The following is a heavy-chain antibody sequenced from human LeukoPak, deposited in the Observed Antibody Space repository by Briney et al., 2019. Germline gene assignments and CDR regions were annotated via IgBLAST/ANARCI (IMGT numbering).Heavy chain of an antibody. CDR2: ISSSGSTI. J-gene: IGHJ4*02. D-gene: IGHD7-27*01. V-gene: IGHV3-48*01. Sequence: GGSLRLSCAASGFTFSSYSMNWVRQGPGKGLEWVSYISSSGSTIYYADSVKGRFTISRDNAQNSLYLQMNSLRAEDTAVYYCARDQGWGSPYFDYWGQGTLVTVSS. CDR3: ARDQGWGSPYFDY. CDR1: GFTFSSYS.